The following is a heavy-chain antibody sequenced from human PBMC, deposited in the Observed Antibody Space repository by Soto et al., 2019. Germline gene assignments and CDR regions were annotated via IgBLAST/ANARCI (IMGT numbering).Heavy chain of an antibody. D-gene: IGHD2-15*01. J-gene: IGHJ3*02. Sequence: QVQLQESGPGLVKPSQTLSLTCTVSGGSISSGGYYWSWIRQHPGKGLEWIGYIYYSGSTYYNPSLKSRVTISVDTSKNQFSLKLRSVTAADTAVYYCARGYCSGGSCYSHDAFDIWGQGTMVTVSS. CDR2: IYYSGST. V-gene: IGHV4-31*03. CDR3: ARGYCSGGSCYSHDAFDI. CDR1: GGSISSGGYY.